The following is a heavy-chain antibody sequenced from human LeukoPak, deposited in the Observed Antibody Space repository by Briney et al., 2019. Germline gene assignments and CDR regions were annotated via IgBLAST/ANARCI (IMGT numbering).Heavy chain of an antibody. CDR1: GFTFSDYY. D-gene: IGHD3-9*01. CDR2: ISSSGSTI. J-gene: IGHJ4*02. CDR3: AREELRYFDWLPSGEFGY. Sequence: GGSLRLSCAASGFTFSDYYMSWIRQAPGKGLERVSYISSSGSTIYYADSVKGRFTISRDNAKNSLYLQMNSLRAEDTAVYYCAREELRYFDWLPSGEFGYWGQGTLVTVSS. V-gene: IGHV3-11*01.